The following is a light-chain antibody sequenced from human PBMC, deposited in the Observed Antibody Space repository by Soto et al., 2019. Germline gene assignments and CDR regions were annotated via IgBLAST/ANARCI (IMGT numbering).Light chain of an antibody. Sequence: EIVMTQSPATLSVSPGERDTLSCRASQSVSSNLDWYQQKPGQAPRLLIYGASTRSTGIPGRFSGSGSGTEFSLTISKLQSEDFAVYYCQHRGNTFGEGNKLEI. J-gene: IGKJ2*01. V-gene: IGKV3-15*01. CDR1: QSVSSN. CDR3: QHRGNT. CDR2: GAS.